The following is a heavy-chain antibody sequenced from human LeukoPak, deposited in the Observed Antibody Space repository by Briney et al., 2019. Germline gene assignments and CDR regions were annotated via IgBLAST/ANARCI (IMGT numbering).Heavy chain of an antibody. CDR1: GVSVSSSDYY. CDR3: AKTYRARGYTYGYFDS. J-gene: IGHJ4*02. CDR2: IYYNGNT. D-gene: IGHD5-18*01. V-gene: IGHV4-39*01. Sequence: PSETLSLTCTVSGVSVSSSDYYWGWIRQPPGKGLEWIGNIYYNGNTYYNPSLKSRVTISVDTSKNQLSLKLSSVTAADTAVYYCAKTYRARGYTYGYFDSWGQGTLVTVSS.